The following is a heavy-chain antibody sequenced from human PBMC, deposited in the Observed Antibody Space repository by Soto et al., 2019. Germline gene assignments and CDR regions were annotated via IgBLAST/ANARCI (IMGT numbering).Heavy chain of an antibody. V-gene: IGHV3-30*18. D-gene: IGHD2-15*01. Sequence: GGSLRLSCAASGFTFSSYGMHWVRQAPGKGLEWVAVISYDGSNKYYADSVKGRFTISRDNSKNTLYLQMNSLRAEDTAVYYCAKDPLEYCNFDYYYYYMDVWGKGTTVPVSS. CDR1: GFTFSSYG. CDR2: ISYDGSNK. CDR3: AKDPLEYCNFDYYYYYMDV. J-gene: IGHJ6*03.